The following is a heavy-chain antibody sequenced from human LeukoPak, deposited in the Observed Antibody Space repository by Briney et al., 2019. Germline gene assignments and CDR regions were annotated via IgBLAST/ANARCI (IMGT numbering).Heavy chain of an antibody. CDR3: AKNRVPNAITPDS. D-gene: IGHD2-8*01. Sequence: GGSLRLSCAASGLTLDDYAIHWVRQVPGKGLEWVSTISWNSGFTGYADSVKGRFTISRDNSKNTLFLQMNSLRAEDTAIYYCAKNRVPNAITPDSWGQGTLVTVS. J-gene: IGHJ5*01. CDR1: GLTLDDYA. V-gene: IGHV3-9*01. CDR2: ISWNSGFT.